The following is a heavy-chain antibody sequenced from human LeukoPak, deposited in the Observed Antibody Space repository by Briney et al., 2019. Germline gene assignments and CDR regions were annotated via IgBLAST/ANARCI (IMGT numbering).Heavy chain of an antibody. CDR2: IYYSGST. J-gene: IGHJ6*02. CDR1: GGSISSGGYY. CDR3: ARDTYDYASESYYTRVDYYDAMDV. V-gene: IGHV4-31*03. Sequence: SETLSLTCTVSGGSISSGGYYWSWIRQHPGQGLVWIGYIYYSGSTYYNPSLKSRVTISVATSKNDFSLNLSSVTAAVTVVHYCARDTYDYASESYYTRVDYYDAMDVWGQGTTVTVSS. D-gene: IGHD3-10*01.